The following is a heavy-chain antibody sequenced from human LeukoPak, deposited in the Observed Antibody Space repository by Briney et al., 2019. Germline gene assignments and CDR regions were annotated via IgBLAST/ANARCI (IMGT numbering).Heavy chain of an antibody. Sequence: PGGSLRLSCAASGFTFRSYSMNWVRLAPGKGLEWVSYISSSGSTIYYADSVKGRFTISRDNAKNSLYLQMNSLRAEDTAVYYCAELGITMIGGVWGKGTTVTISS. V-gene: IGHV3-48*03. CDR1: GFTFRSYS. CDR3: AELGITMIGGV. CDR2: ISSSGSTI. J-gene: IGHJ6*04. D-gene: IGHD3-10*02.